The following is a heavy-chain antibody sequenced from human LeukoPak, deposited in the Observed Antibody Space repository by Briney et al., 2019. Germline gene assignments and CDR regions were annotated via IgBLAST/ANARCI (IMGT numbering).Heavy chain of an antibody. J-gene: IGHJ4*01. CDR3: ARNPYYYDGSDSHWGDY. CDR1: GYTFTSYY. V-gene: IGHV1-69*13. Sequence: ASVKVSCKASGYTFTSYYMHWVRQAPGQGLEWMGGIIPMFGTANYAQKFQGRVTITADESTNTAYMELSSLRSEDTAMYYCARNPYYYDGSDSHWGDYWGQEPWSPSPQ. D-gene: IGHD3-22*01. CDR2: IIPMFGTA.